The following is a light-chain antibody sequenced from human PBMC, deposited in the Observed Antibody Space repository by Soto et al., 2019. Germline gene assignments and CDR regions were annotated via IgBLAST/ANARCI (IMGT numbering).Light chain of an antibody. Sequence: EIVMTQSPAILSVSPGERATLSCRASQSVRTNLAWYQQKPVQAPRLLIYGASTRASGIPARLSGSGSGTEFTLTISSLQSEDFVVYYCQQYNNWPPYTFGQGTKVEIK. CDR3: QQYNNWPPYT. CDR1: QSVRTN. V-gene: IGKV3-15*01. J-gene: IGKJ2*01. CDR2: GAS.